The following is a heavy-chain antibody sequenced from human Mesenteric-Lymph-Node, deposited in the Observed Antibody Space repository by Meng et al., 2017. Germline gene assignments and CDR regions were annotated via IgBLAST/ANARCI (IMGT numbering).Heavy chain of an antibody. V-gene: IGHV4-39*01. J-gene: IGHJ4*02. CDR1: GAPISSNGYS. D-gene: IGHD3-10*01. CDR3: ARRRGGSGRDC. Sequence: ESGPELVSPSAPRARTCPVLGAPISSNGYSWDWVRQPPGKGLEWIGAIYHSGSTSYNPSLQSRVTMFVDTSKNQFSLMLTSVTATDTAVYYCARRRGGSGRDCWGQGTLVTVSS. CDR2: IYHSGST.